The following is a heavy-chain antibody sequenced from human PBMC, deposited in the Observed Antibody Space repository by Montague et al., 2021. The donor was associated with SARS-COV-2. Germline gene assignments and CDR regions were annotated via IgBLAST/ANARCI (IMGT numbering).Heavy chain of an antibody. J-gene: IGHJ4*02. D-gene: IGHD3-3*01. CDR3: ARELILQYGMDY. CDR1: GFTFSSYA. Sequence: SLRLSCAASGFTFSSYAMHWVRQAPGKGLEWVAVISYDGSNKYYADSVKGRFTISRDNSKNTLYLQMNSLRAEDTAVYYCARELILQYGMDYWGQGTLVTVSS. CDR2: ISYDGSNK. V-gene: IGHV3-30*04.